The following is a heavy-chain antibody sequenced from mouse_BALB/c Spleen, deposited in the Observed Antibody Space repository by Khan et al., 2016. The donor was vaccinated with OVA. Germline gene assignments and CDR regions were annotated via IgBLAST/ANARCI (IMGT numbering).Heavy chain of an antibody. CDR3: ARPAYNGYYDY. CDR2: ISTYSGST. Sequence: QVQLQQSGPELVRPGVSVKLSCTGSGYTFTDYAMYWVKQSHAKSLEWIGLISTYSGSTNYNQKFKGKVTMTVDKSSSAAYMELARLTSEDSAIYYGARPAYNGYYDYWGQGTTLTVSS. D-gene: IGHD2-3*01. CDR1: GYTFTDYA. J-gene: IGHJ2*01. V-gene: IGHV1S137*01.